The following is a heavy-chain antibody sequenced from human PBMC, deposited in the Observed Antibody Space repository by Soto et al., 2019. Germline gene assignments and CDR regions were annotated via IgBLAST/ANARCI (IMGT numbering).Heavy chain of an antibody. CDR1: GYTFTSSG. V-gene: IGHV1-18*04. J-gene: IGHJ4*02. CDR3: ARAPSPVTTLFPFDY. D-gene: IGHD4-17*01. CDR2: ISAYNGNT. Sequence: ASVKVSCKASGYTFTSSGISWVRQAPGQGLEWMGWISAYNGNTNYAQKLQGRVTMTTDTSTSTAYMELRSLRSDDTAVYYCARAPSPVTTLFPFDYWGQRTLVTVSS.